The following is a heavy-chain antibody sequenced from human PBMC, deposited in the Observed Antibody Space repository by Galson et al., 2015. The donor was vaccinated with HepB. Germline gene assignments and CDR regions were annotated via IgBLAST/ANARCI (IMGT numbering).Heavy chain of an antibody. D-gene: IGHD2-15*01. V-gene: IGHV3-30*18. CDR3: AKGPYCSGGSCYSSHYYYYYYMDV. J-gene: IGHJ6*03. CDR1: GFTFSSYG. Sequence: LRLSCAASGFTFSSYGMHWVRQAPGKGLEWVAVISYDGSNKYYADSVKGRFTISRDNSKNTLYLQMNSLRAEDTAVYYCAKGPYCSGGSCYSSHYYYYYYMDVWGKGTTVTVSS. CDR2: ISYDGSNK.